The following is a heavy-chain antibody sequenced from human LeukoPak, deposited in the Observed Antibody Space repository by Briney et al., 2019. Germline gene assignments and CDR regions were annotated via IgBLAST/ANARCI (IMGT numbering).Heavy chain of an antibody. Sequence: GGSLRLSCAASGFTFSSYWMSWVRQAPGKGLEWVANIKQAGSEKYYVDSVKGRFTISRDNAKNSLYLQMNSLRAEDTAVYYCARAVVSGSGWTSYFGYWGQGTLVTVSS. CDR3: ARAVVSGSGWTSYFGY. CDR2: IKQAGSEK. J-gene: IGHJ4*02. D-gene: IGHD6-19*01. CDR1: GFTFSSYW. V-gene: IGHV3-7*03.